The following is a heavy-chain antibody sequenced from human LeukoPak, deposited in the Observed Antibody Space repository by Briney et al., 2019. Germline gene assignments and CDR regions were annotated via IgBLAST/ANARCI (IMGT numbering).Heavy chain of an antibody. CDR3: AKAVGYCSSTSCWNWFDP. D-gene: IGHD2-2*01. V-gene: IGHV3-9*01. Sequence: GGSPRLSCAASGFTFDDYAMHWVRQVPGKGLEWVSGISWNSGSIGYADSVKGRFTISRDNAKNSLYLQMNSLRAEDTALYYCAKAVGYCSSTSCWNWFDPWGQGTLVTVSS. CDR2: ISWNSGSI. CDR1: GFTFDDYA. J-gene: IGHJ5*02.